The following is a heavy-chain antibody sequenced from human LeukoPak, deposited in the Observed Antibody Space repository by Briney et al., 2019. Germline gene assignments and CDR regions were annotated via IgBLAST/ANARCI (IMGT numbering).Heavy chain of an antibody. CDR1: GFTFSRYG. J-gene: IGHJ4*02. Sequence: GGSLRLSCAASGFTFSRYGMTWVRQAPGKGLEWVSSISGSGGSTYYADSVKGRFTISREKSENTLYLQMNTLRAEDTAVYYCAKGGKWDVTPFDYWGQGTLVTVSS. V-gene: IGHV3-23*01. CDR2: ISGSGGST. D-gene: IGHD1-26*01. CDR3: AKGGKWDVTPFDY.